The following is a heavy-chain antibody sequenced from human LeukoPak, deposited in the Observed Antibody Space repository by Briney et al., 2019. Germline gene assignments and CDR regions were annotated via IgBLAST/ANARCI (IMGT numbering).Heavy chain of an antibody. J-gene: IGHJ4*02. CDR1: GFTFSSYA. CDR3: ARDSQGQEGFDY. Sequence: PGGSLRLSCAASGFTFSSYAMNWVRQAPGKGLEWVSSISSSSSYIYYADSVKGRFTISRDNAKNPLYLQMNSLRAEDTAVYYCARDSQGQEGFDYWGQGTLVTVSS. V-gene: IGHV3-21*01. CDR2: ISSSSSYI.